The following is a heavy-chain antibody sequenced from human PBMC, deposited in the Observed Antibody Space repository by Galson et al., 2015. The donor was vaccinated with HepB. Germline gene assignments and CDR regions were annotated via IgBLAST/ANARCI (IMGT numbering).Heavy chain of an antibody. Sequence: SLRLSCAASGLTFDDYGMHWGRQVPGKGLEWVSGISWNSGSIKYADSVKGRFTISRDNAKNSLYLQMNSLRAEDTALYYCAKDRTDYYYGMDVWGQGTTVTVSS. CDR2: ISWNSGSI. CDR3: AKDRTDYYYGMDV. J-gene: IGHJ6*02. V-gene: IGHV3-9*01. CDR1: GLTFDDYG.